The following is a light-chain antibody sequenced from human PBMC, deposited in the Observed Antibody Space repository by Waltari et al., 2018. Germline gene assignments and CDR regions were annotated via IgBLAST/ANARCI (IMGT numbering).Light chain of an antibody. Sequence: EIVMTQSPATLSVSPGERATFSCRASQSVSSNLAWYQQKPGQAPRLLIYGASTRATGIPAMFSGSGSGTEFTLTISSLQSEDFAVYYCQQYNNWPPVTFGPGTKVDIK. V-gene: IGKV3-15*01. CDR1: QSVSSN. J-gene: IGKJ3*01. CDR3: QQYNNWPPVT. CDR2: GAS.